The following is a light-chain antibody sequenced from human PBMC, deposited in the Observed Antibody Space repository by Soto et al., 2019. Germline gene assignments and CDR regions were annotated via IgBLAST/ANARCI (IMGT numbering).Light chain of an antibody. CDR2: DAS. CDR1: QSLRSS. V-gene: IGKV3-15*01. Sequence: ETMMTQSPDTLSVSLVERATLSCMASQSLRSSLAWYQQKPGQAPRLLIYDASTRATGIPARFSGSGSGTEFTLTISSLQSEDFAVYYCQQYNNWPRTFGQGTKVDIK. CDR3: QQYNNWPRT. J-gene: IGKJ1*01.